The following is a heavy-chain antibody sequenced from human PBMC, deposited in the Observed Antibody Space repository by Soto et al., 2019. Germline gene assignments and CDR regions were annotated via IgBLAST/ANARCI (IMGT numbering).Heavy chain of an antibody. J-gene: IGHJ4*02. CDR3: AKDGSWNDGLFDY. CDR1: GFTFSSYG. D-gene: IGHD1-1*01. Sequence: QVQLVESGGGVVQPGRSLRLSCAASGFTFSSYGMHWVRQAPGKGLEWVAVISYDGSNKYYADSVKGRFTISRDNSKNTLYLQMNSLRAEDTAVYYCAKDGSWNDGLFDYWGQGTLVTASS. V-gene: IGHV3-30*18. CDR2: ISYDGSNK.